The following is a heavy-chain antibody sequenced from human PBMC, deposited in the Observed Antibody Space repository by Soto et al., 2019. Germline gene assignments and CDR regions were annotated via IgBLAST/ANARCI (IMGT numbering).Heavy chain of an antibody. CDR2: VNPDGSEK. Sequence: GGSLRLSCAASGFTFSSFWMDWVRQAPGEGLEWVGNVNPDGSEKHYVDSVKGRFTISRDNAKNSLYLHMSSLTAEDSALYYCSRSLDSWGQGTRVTVSS. CDR1: GFTFSSFW. V-gene: IGHV3-7*01. CDR3: SRSLDS. J-gene: IGHJ4*02.